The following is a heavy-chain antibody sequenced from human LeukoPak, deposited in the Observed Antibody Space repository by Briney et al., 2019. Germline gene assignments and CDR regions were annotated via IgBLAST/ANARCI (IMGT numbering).Heavy chain of an antibody. D-gene: IGHD2-15*01. CDR2: IYYNGST. CDR3: ARKGGLFDY. Sequence: SETLSLTCTVSGGSIRYYYWCCIRPSPAKGLEWIGYIYYNGSTNYNPSLKSRVTISVDMSKNQFSLKMSSVTAADTAVYYCARKGGLFDYWGQGRLVTVSS. J-gene: IGHJ4*02. CDR1: GGSIRYYY. V-gene: IGHV4-59*01.